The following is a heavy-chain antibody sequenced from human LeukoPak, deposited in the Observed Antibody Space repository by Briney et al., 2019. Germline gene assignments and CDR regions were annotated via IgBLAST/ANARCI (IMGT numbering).Heavy chain of an antibody. D-gene: IGHD3-10*01. V-gene: IGHV3-66*04. J-gene: IGHJ6*02. Sequence: GGSLRLSCVASGFTVSSDFLGWVRQAPRKGLQWLSLISAEGYTYYADSVKGRFTISRDSSKNALYLQMNSLRVEDTALYYCAKRRGGVWGQGTTVTVSS. CDR3: AKRRGGV. CDR2: ISAEGYT. CDR1: GFTVSSDF.